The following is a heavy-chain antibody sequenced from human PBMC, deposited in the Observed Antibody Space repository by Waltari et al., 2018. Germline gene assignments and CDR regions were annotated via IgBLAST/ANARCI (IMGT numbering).Heavy chain of an antibody. CDR3: ARVGQQLLVRGDYYYMDV. Sequence: QVQLQESGPGLVKPSETLSLTCTVSGGSISSYYWSWIRQPPGKGLEWIGYIYYSGSTNYNPSLKSRVTISVDTSKNQFSLKLSSVTAADTAVYYCARVGQQLLVRGDYYYMDVWGKGTTVTVSS. V-gene: IGHV4-59*01. J-gene: IGHJ6*03. D-gene: IGHD6-19*01. CDR1: GGSISSYY. CDR2: IYYSGST.